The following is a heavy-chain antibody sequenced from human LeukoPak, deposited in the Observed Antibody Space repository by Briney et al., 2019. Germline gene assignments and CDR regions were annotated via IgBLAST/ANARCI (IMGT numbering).Heavy chain of an antibody. CDR2: ISSSGSTI. D-gene: IGHD3-22*01. V-gene: IGHV3-11*01. J-gene: IGHJ4*02. CDR1: GFTFSDYY. Sequence: GGSLRLSCAASGFTFSDYYMSWLRQAPGKGLEWVSYISSSGSTIYYADSVKGRFTISRDNAKNSLYLQMNSLRAEDTAVYYCARALYDSSGYYFDYWGQGTLVTVSS. CDR3: ARALYDSSGYYFDY.